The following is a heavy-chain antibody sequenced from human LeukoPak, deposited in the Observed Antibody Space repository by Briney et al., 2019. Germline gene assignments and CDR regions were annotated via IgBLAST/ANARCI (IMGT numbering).Heavy chain of an antibody. CDR2: IIPTLGIA. D-gene: IGHD3-22*01. V-gene: IGHV1-69*02. Sequence: SVKVSCKASGGTFSSYTISWVRQAPGQGLEWMGRIIPTLGIANYAQKFQGRVTITADKSTSTAYMELSSLRSEDTAVYYCATGSSGYYYYYYMDVWGKGTTVTVSS. CDR1: GGTFSSYT. CDR3: ATGSSGYYYYYYMDV. J-gene: IGHJ6*03.